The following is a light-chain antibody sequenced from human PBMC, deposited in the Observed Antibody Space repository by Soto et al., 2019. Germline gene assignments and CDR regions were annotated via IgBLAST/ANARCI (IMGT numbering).Light chain of an antibody. CDR1: QSISSY. CDR2: TAS. V-gene: IGKV1-39*01. CDR3: QQSYSTPQT. Sequence: DIQMTQSPSSRSASVGDRVTITCRASQSISSYLNWYQQKPGKAPKLLISTASSLQSGVPSRFSGSGSGTDFTLTISSLQPEDFAIYHCQQSYSTPQTFGQGTKVDIK. J-gene: IGKJ1*01.